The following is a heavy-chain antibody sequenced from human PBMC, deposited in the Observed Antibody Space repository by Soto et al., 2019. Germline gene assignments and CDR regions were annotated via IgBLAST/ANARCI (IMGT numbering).Heavy chain of an antibody. CDR2: IYWDDDK. CDR3: AHSEGYGDHEDWSDP. D-gene: IGHD4-17*01. Sequence: QITLKESGPTLVKPTQTLTLTCTFSGFSLSSSGVGVGWIRQPPGKALEWLALIYWDDDKRYSPSLKSRLTIIKDTSNNQLGLTMTNMDPVDTATYYCAHSEGYGDHEDWSDPWGQGTLVNVSS. CDR1: GFSLSSSGVG. V-gene: IGHV2-5*02. J-gene: IGHJ5*02.